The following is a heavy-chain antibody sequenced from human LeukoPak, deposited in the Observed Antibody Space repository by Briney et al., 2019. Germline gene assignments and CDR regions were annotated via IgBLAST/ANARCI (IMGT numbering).Heavy chain of an antibody. CDR2: IIPIFGTA. D-gene: IGHD3-22*01. V-gene: IGHV1-69*05. CDR3: ARGEGLRTYYYDSSGYSSFYY. CDR1: RGTPSRYA. J-gene: IGHJ4*02. Sequence: SPKVSSTASRGTPSRYAISWVREAPGQGLEWMGRIIPIFGTAKYAPKLQGRVTITTDESTRTAYMALSSLRSEDTAVYYCARGEGLRTYYYDSSGYSSFYYWGQGTLVTVSS.